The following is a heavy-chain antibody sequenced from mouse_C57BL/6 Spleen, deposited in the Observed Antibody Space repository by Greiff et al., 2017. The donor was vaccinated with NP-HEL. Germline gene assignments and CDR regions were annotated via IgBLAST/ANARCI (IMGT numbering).Heavy chain of an antibody. V-gene: IGHV2-9-1*01. CDR1: GFSLTSYA. J-gene: IGHJ1*03. Sequence: VKLMESGPGLVAPSQSLSITCTVSGFSLTSYAISWVRQPPGKGLEWLGVIWTGGGTNYNSALKSRLSISKDNSKSQVFLKMNSLQTDDTARYYCARIYYGSRGWYFDVWGTGTTVTVSS. D-gene: IGHD1-1*01. CDR2: IWTGGGT. CDR3: ARIYYGSRGWYFDV.